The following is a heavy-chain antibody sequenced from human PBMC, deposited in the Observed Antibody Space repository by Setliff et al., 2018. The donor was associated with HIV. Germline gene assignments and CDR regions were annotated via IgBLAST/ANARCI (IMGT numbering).Heavy chain of an antibody. V-gene: IGHV4-39*01. CDR3: AKTIGRYFDISDN. CDR2: ISSSGNT. Sequence: ASETLSLTCTVSGGSISSTSYYWGWIRQPPGTGLEWIGSISSSGNTYYNPSLKSRVTTSVDTPKNQFSLKLNSVTAADTAVYYCAKTIGRYFDISDNWGQGTLVTVSS. CDR1: GGSISSTSYY. D-gene: IGHD3-9*01. J-gene: IGHJ4*02.